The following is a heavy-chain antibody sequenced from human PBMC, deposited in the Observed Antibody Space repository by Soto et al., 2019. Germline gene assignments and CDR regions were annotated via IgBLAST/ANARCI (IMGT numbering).Heavy chain of an antibody. CDR1: GFTFSSYW. V-gene: IGHV3-74*01. D-gene: IGHD6-19*01. CDR2: INSDGSST. J-gene: IGHJ6*02. Sequence: GGSLRLSCAASGFTFSSYWMHWVRQAPGKGLVWVSRINSDGSSTSYADSVKGRFTISRDNAKNTLYLQMNSLRAEDTAVYYCARDQAGGGGWYYYYYGLDVWGQGTTVTVSS. CDR3: ARDQAGGGGWYYYYYGLDV.